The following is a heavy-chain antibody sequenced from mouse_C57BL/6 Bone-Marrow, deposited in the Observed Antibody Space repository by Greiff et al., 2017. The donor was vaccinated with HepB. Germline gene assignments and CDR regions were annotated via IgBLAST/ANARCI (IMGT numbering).Heavy chain of an antibody. CDR3: ARKGQAWFAY. CDR1: GYTFTSYW. D-gene: IGHD3-2*02. Sequence: QVQLQQSGAELAKPGASVKLSCKASGYTFTSYWMHWVKQRPGQGLEWIGYINPSSGYTKYNQKFKDTATLTADKSSSTAYMQLSSLTYKDSAVYYCARKGQAWFAYWGQGTLVTVSA. J-gene: IGHJ3*01. CDR2: INPSSGYT. V-gene: IGHV1-7*01.